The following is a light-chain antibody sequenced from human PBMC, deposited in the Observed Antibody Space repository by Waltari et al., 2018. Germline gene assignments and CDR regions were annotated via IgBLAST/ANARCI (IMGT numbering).Light chain of an antibody. Sequence: DIVMTQSPDSLAVSLGERATINCQSSQTVLYSSNNKNYLAWYQQKPTQPPKLLIYWASTRESGVPDRFSGSGSGTDFTLTISSLQAEDVAVYYCQQYYITPPTFGQGTKVEIK. V-gene: IGKV4-1*01. CDR2: WAS. CDR1: QTVLYSSNNKNY. CDR3: QQYYITPPT. J-gene: IGKJ1*01.